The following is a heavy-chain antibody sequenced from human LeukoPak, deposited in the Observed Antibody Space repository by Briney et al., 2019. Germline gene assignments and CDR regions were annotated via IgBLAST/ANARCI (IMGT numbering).Heavy chain of an antibody. J-gene: IGHJ6*03. V-gene: IGHV3-7*01. D-gene: IGHD3-10*01. CDR3: ARDFKVRGVPYYYYMDV. CDR1: GFTFSSYW. Sequence: GGSLRLSFAASGFTFSSYWMSWVRQAPGKGLEWVANIKQDGSEKYYVDSVKGRFTISRDNAKNSLYLQMNSLRAEDTAVYYCARDFKVRGVPYYYYMDVWGKGTTVTVSS. CDR2: IKQDGSEK.